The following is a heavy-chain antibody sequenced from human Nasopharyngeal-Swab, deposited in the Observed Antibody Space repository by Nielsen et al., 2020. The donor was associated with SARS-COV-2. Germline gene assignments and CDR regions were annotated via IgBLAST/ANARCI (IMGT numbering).Heavy chain of an antibody. V-gene: IGHV3-21*01. CDR3: ARDRGYCSSTSCHYYYYYMDV. CDR2: ISSSSSYI. J-gene: IGHJ6*03. D-gene: IGHD2-2*01. Sequence: VRQAPGKGLEWVSSISSSSSYIYYADSVKGRFTISRDNAKNSPYLQMNSLRAEDTAVYYCARDRGYCSSTSCHYYYYYMDVWGKGTTVTVSS.